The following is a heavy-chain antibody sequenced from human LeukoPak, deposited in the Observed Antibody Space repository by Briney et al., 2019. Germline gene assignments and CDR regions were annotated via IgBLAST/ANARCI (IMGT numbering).Heavy chain of an antibody. J-gene: IGHJ6*03. D-gene: IGHD3-10*01. CDR3: ARGKGSYYGYMDV. Sequence: SVKVSCKASGGTFSSYAISWVRQAPGQGLEWMGGIIPILGTANYAQKFQGRVTITTDESTSTAYMELSSLRSEDTAVYYCARGKGSYYGYMDVWGKGTTVTVSS. CDR1: GGTFSSYA. V-gene: IGHV1-69*05. CDR2: IIPILGTA.